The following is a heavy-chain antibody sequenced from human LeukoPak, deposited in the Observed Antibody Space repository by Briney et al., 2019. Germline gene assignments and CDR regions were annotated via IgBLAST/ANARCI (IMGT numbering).Heavy chain of an antibody. Sequence: GGSLRLSCAASGFTFSSYSMNWVRQAPGKGLEWVSSISSSSSYIYYADSVKGRFTISRDNAKNSLYLQMNSLRAEDTAVYYCARDLYSSSWYVNYYYYGMDVWGQGTTVTVSS. J-gene: IGHJ6*02. CDR2: ISSSSSYI. D-gene: IGHD6-13*01. CDR3: ARDLYSSSWYVNYYYYGMDV. V-gene: IGHV3-21*01. CDR1: GFTFSSYS.